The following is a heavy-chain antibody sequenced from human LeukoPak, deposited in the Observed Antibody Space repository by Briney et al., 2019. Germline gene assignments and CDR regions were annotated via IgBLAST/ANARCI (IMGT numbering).Heavy chain of an antibody. Sequence: GGSLRLSCAVSGYTFSSTWMHWVRQAPGKGLAWVSRINNDGSDTTYADSVKGRFTISRDNAKNTVNLQMNSLRAEDTGVYYCARGGDGAFDYWGQGTLVTVSS. V-gene: IGHV3-74*01. J-gene: IGHJ4*02. CDR3: ARGGDGAFDY. D-gene: IGHD5-24*01. CDR2: INNDGSDT. CDR1: GYTFSSTW.